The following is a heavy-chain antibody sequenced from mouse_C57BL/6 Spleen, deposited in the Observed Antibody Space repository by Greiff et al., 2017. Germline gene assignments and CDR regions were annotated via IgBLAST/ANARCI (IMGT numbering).Heavy chain of an antibody. CDR1: GFSLSTSGMG. CDR2: IYWDDDK. Sequence: QVTLKECGPGILQSSQTLSLTCSFSGFSLSTSGMGVSWIRQPSGKGLEWLAHIYWDDDKRYNTSLKSRLTISKDTSRNQVFLKITSVDTADTATYYCARRAGGDYERNYFDYWGQGTTLTVSS. V-gene: IGHV8-12*01. J-gene: IGHJ2*01. CDR3: ARRAGGDYERNYFDY. D-gene: IGHD2-4*01.